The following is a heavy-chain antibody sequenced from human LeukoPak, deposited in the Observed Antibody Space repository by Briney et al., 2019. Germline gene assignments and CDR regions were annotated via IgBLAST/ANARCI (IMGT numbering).Heavy chain of an antibody. J-gene: IGHJ4*02. CDR3: ARRGYSSSWIDY. CDR1: GGSISSSSYY. CDR2: IYYSGST. D-gene: IGHD6-13*01. Sequence: KPSETLSLTCTVSGGSISSSSYYWGWIRQPPGKGLEWIGGIYYSGSTYYNPSLKSRVTISVDTSKNQFSLKLSSVTAADTAVYYCARRGYSSSWIDYWGQGTLVTVSS. V-gene: IGHV4-39*01.